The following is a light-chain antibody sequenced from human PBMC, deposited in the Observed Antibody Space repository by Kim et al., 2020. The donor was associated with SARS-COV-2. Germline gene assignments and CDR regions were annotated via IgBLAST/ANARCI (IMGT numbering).Light chain of an antibody. J-gene: IGKJ1*01. CDR1: QSISSTY. V-gene: IGKV3-20*01. CDR2: AAS. Sequence: PGERATLSCRASQSISSTYLAWYQQKPGQAPRLLIYAASSMATGIPDRFSGRGSGTDFTLTISRLEPEDFAMYYCQQYRSSLWAFGQGTKVDIK. CDR3: QQYRSSLWA.